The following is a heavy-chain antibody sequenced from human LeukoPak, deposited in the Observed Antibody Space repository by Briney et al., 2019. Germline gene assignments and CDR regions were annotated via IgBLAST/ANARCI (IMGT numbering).Heavy chain of an antibody. CDR1: GFTFSSYA. D-gene: IGHD5-24*01. CDR2: ISGSGGST. CDR3: AKDKSGRERGPFDP. Sequence: QAGGSLRLSCAASGFTFSSYAMSWVRQAPGKGLEWVSAISGSGGSTYYADSVKGRFTISRDNSKNTLYLQMDSLRAEDTAVYYSAKDKSGRERGPFDPWGQGTLVTVSS. V-gene: IGHV3-23*01. J-gene: IGHJ5*02.